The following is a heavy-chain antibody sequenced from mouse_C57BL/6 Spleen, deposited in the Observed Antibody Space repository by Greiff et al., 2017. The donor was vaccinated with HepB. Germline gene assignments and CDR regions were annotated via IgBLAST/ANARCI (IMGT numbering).Heavy chain of an antibody. CDR3: ASEHDYGSSPWFAY. J-gene: IGHJ3*01. CDR2: INPNYGTT. Sequence: VQLKESGPELVKPGASVKISCKASGYSFTDYNMNWVKQSNGKSLEWIGVINPNYGTTSYNQKFKGKATLTVDQSSSTAYMQLNSLTSEDSAVYYRASEHDYGSSPWFAYWGQGTLVTVSA. D-gene: IGHD1-1*01. V-gene: IGHV1-39*01. CDR1: GYSFTDYN.